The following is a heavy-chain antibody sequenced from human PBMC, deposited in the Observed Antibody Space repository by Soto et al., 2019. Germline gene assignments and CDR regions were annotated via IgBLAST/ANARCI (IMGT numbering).Heavy chain of an antibody. J-gene: IGHJ6*03. V-gene: IGHV3-23*01. D-gene: IGHD6-25*01. CDR2: VTGSGDKT. CDR1: GFTFSNHA. CDR3: ARSGGPSYYYYMGV. Sequence: EVQLLESGGGAVQPGGSRRLSCAASGFTFSNHAMSWVRQVPGQGLEWVATVTGSGDKTYYADSVKGRFTISRDNSQSTLFLQTNSLRAEDTAVYYCARSGGPSYYYYMGVWGKGTTLNVSS.